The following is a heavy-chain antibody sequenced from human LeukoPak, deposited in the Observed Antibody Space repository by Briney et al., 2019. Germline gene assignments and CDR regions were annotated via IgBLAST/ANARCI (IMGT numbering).Heavy chain of an antibody. V-gene: IGHV4-39*07. CDR1: GGSISSSSYY. CDR2: IYYSGST. Sequence: SETLSLTCTVSGGSISSSSYYWGWIRQPPGKGLEWIGSIYYSGSTYYNPSLKSRVTISVDTSKNQFSLKLSSVTAADTAVYYCAREGQGKYYYGSGTGIDYWGQGTLVTVSS. J-gene: IGHJ4*02. D-gene: IGHD3-10*01. CDR3: AREGQGKYYYGSGTGIDY.